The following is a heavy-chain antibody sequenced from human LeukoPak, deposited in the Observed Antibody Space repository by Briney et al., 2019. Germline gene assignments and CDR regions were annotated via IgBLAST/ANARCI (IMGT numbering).Heavy chain of an antibody. CDR1: GYTFTSYS. J-gene: IGHJ3*02. D-gene: IGHD6-13*01. V-gene: IGHV1-2*06. CDR3: ARGRRDSSSWYWAFDI. CDR2: INPNSGGT. Sequence: ASVKVSCKASGYTFTSYSISWVRQAPGQGLEWMGRINPNSGGTNYAQKFQGRVTMTRDTSISTAYMELSRLRSDDTAVYYCARGRRDSSSWYWAFDIWGQGTMVTVSS.